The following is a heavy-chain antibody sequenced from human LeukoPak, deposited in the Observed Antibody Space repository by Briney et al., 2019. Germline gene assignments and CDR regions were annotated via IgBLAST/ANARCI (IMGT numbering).Heavy chain of an antibody. Sequence: GRSLRLSCAASGFTFSSYATHWVRQAPGKGLEWVAVISYDGSNKYYADSVKGRFTISRDNSKNTLYLQMNSLRAEDTAVYYCARGQRRLYAFDIWGQGTMVTVSS. CDR3: ARGQRRLYAFDI. D-gene: IGHD2-21*02. J-gene: IGHJ3*02. CDR2: ISYDGSNK. CDR1: GFTFSSYA. V-gene: IGHV3-30-3*01.